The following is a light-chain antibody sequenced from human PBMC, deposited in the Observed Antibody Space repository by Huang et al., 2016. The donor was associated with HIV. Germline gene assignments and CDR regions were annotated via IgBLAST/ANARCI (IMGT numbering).Light chain of an antibody. Sequence: VVMTQSPATLSVSPGDRATLSCGASQSIYTNLAWYQQKPGQSPRLSIFGASTRATGVPARFGGSGSGTEFTLTINSLQSEDFGIYYCQHYNKWPPAFGQGTKLEIK. CDR3: QHYNKWPPA. CDR1: QSIYTN. V-gene: IGKV3-15*01. CDR2: GAS. J-gene: IGKJ2*01.